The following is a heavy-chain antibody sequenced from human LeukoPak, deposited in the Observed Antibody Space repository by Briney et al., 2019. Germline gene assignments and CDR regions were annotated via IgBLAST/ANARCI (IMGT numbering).Heavy chain of an antibody. V-gene: IGHV3-53*01. Sequence: GGSLRLSCAASGFTFSSNYMSWVRQAPGKGLEWVSVIYSDGSTHYADSVKGRFTISRENSKNTLYLQMNSLRAEDTAVYYCARDPGYSYGYDYWGQGTLVTVSS. CDR2: IYSDGST. CDR1: GFTFSSNY. J-gene: IGHJ4*02. CDR3: ARDPGYSYGYDY. D-gene: IGHD5-18*01.